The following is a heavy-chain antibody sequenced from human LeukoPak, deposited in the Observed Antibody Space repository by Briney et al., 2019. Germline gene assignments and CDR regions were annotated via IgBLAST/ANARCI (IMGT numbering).Heavy chain of an antibody. J-gene: IGHJ4*02. Sequence: GGSLRLSCAASGFTLSSYAMSWVRQAPGKGLEWVSAISGSGGSTYYADSVKGRFTISRDNSKNTLYLQMNSLRAEDTAVYYCAKVLGYCTNGVCYTGGDYWGQGTLVTVSS. D-gene: IGHD2-8*01. V-gene: IGHV3-23*01. CDR2: ISGSGGST. CDR1: GFTLSSYA. CDR3: AKVLGYCTNGVCYTGGDY.